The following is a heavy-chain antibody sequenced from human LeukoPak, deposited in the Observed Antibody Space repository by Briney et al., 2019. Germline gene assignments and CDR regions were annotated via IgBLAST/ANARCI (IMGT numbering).Heavy chain of an antibody. CDR2: INPNSGGT. Sequence: ASVKVSCKASGYTFTSYGISWVRQAPGQGLEWMGWINPNSGGTNYAQKFQGRVTMTRDTSISTAYMELSRLRSDDTAVYYCARDQVRGYYYYMDVWGKGTTVTISS. D-gene: IGHD3-10*01. CDR1: GYTFTSYG. CDR3: ARDQVRGYYYYMDV. J-gene: IGHJ6*03. V-gene: IGHV1-2*02.